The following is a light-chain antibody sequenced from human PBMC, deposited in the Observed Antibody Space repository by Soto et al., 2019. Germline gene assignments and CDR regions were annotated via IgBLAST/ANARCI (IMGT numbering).Light chain of an antibody. CDR1: QGVSAY. V-gene: IGKV1-39*01. CDR3: PQSYKSQHT. CDR2: AAS. Sequence: DIQMTQSPSSLYASVGDIVTITCRASQGVSAYLLLYQQTQGKAPKLLLYAASNFLSGVPSRFSGSGAGTTFTLANSSLQREDFGNDYGPQSYKSQHTFGQGTKLE. J-gene: IGKJ2*01.